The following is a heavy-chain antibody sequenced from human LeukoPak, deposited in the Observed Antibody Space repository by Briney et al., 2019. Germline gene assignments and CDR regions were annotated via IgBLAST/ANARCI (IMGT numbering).Heavy chain of an antibody. D-gene: IGHD1-26*01. V-gene: IGHV3-74*01. CDR1: GFPLSNYW. J-gene: IGHJ5*02. CDR2: INSDGSTT. Sequence: GGSLRLSCAASGFPLSNYWMHWVRQAPGKGLVWVSRINSDGSTTTYADSVKGRFTISIDNAKNILYLQMNSLRADDTAVYYCASTSGTYRFDPWGQGTLVTVSS. CDR3: ASTSGTYRFDP.